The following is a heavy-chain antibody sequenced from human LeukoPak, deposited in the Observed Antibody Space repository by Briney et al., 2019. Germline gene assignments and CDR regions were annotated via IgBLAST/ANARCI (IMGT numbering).Heavy chain of an antibody. CDR2: ISNSGDST. J-gene: IGHJ4*02. CDR1: GFTFSSYA. D-gene: IGHD6-13*01. Sequence: PGGSLRLSCAASGFTFSSYAMSWVRQAPGKGLDWVSVISNSGDSTYYADSVKGRFTIFRDNSKNTLYLQLNSLRAEDTAVYYCAKDRLAAAGTLDYWGQGTLVTVSS. CDR3: AKDRLAAAGTLDY. V-gene: IGHV3-23*01.